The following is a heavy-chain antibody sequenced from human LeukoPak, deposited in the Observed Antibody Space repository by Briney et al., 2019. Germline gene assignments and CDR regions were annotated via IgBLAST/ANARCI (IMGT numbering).Heavy chain of an antibody. CDR3: ARGYIRTFRPVGY. CDR2: ISSSGSTI. V-gene: IGHV3-11*01. CDR1: GFTFSDYY. Sequence: PGGALRLSCAASGFTFSDYYMSWIRQPPGKGLDWVSYISSSGSTIYSADSVKARFTISRHNAKNPPYLQMNSLRAEDTAVYYCARGYIRTFRPVGYWGQGTLVTVSS. D-gene: IGHD5-24*01. J-gene: IGHJ4*02.